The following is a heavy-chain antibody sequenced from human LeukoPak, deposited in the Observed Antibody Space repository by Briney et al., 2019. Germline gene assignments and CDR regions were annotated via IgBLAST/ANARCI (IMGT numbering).Heavy chain of an antibody. V-gene: IGHV1-2*02. D-gene: IGHD2-21*02. J-gene: IGHJ5*02. CDR3: ARDPPWYCGGDCYPT. Sequence: GASVKVSCKASGYTFTGYYMHWVRQAPGQGLEWMGWINPNSGGTNYAQKFQGRVTMTRDTSISTAYMELSRLRSDDTAVYYCARDPPWYCGGDCYPTWGQGTLVTVSS. CDR2: INPNSGGT. CDR1: GYTFTGYY.